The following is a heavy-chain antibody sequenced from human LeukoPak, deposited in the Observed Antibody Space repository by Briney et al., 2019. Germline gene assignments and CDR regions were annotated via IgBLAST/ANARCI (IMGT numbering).Heavy chain of an antibody. CDR2: IIPIFGTA. V-gene: IGHV1-69*13. D-gene: IGHD4-17*01. Sequence: SVKVSCKASGGTFSSSAISWVRQAPGQGLEWMGGIIPIFGTANYAQKFQGRVTITADESTSTAYMELSSLRSEDTAVYYCARATYGDYFSIDYWGQGTRVTVSS. CDR1: GGTFSSSA. J-gene: IGHJ4*02. CDR3: ARATYGDYFSIDY.